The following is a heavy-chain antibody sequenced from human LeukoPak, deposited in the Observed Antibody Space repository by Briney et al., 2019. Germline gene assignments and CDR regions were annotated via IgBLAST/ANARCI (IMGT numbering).Heavy chain of an antibody. Sequence: SETLSLTCTVSGGSISTYYWSWIRQPPGKGLEWIGNIYYSGNSNYNPSLKSRVTISVDTSKNQFSLKLSSVTAADTAVYYCAGLGASGNGYLSWFDPWGQGTLVTVSS. CDR2: IYYSGNS. D-gene: IGHD3-22*01. CDR3: AGLGASGNGYLSWFDP. J-gene: IGHJ5*02. V-gene: IGHV4-59*01. CDR1: GGSISTYY.